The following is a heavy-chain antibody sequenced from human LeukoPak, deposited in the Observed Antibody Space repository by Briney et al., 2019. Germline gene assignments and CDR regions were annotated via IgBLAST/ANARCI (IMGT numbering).Heavy chain of an antibody. CDR1: GYTFISYG. V-gene: IGHV1-18*01. Sequence: ASVKASCKTSGYTFISYGINWVRQAPGQGLEWMGWISAYNGNTNYARKFQGRVTMTTDTSTSTAYMELRSLRSDDTAVYYCAGGAWEVRGVIRLDDAFDIWGQGTMVTVSS. D-gene: IGHD3-10*01. CDR2: ISAYNGNT. J-gene: IGHJ3*02. CDR3: AGGAWEVRGVIRLDDAFDI.